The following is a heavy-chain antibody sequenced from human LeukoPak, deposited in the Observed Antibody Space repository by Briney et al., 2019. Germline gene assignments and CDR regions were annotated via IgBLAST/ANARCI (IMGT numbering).Heavy chain of an antibody. V-gene: IGHV3-74*01. CDR2: INTDGSST. D-gene: IGHD2-2*01. CDR3: AREVDCSSTSCYPFFDY. J-gene: IGHJ4*02. Sequence: GGSLRLSCAASGFTFSSYWMHWVRQAPRKGLVWVSRINTDGSSTSYADSVKGRFTISRDNAKNTLYLQMNSLRAEDTAVYYCAREVDCSSTSCYPFFDYWGQGTLVTVSS. CDR1: GFTFSSYW.